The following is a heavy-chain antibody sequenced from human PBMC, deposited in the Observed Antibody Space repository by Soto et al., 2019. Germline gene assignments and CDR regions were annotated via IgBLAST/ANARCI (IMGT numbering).Heavy chain of an antibody. D-gene: IGHD5-12*01. J-gene: IGHJ4*02. CDR2: IYWDDDK. V-gene: IGHV2-5*02. CDR1: GFSLSTSGVG. Sequence: QITLKESGPTLVKPTQTLTLTCTFSGFSLSTSGVGVGWIRQPPGKALEWLALIYWDDDKRYSPSLKSRLTNTKDTSKNQVVLTITNMDPVDTATYYRAHRRYSGYDACFDYWGQGTLVTVSS. CDR3: AHRRYSGYDACFDY.